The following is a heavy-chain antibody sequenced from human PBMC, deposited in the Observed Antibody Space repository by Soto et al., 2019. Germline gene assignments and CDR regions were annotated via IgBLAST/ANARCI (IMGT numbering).Heavy chain of an antibody. V-gene: IGHV1-2*02. D-gene: IGHD6-19*01. CDR2: INPNSGGT. CDR3: ARDLGSGWFRAFDI. J-gene: IGHJ3*02. Sequence: ASVKVSCKASGYTLTGYYMHWVRQAPGQGLAWIGWINPNSGGTNYAQKFQGRVTMTRDTSISTAYMEMSRLRSDDTAVYYCARDLGSGWFRAFDIWGQGTMVTVSS. CDR1: GYTLTGYY.